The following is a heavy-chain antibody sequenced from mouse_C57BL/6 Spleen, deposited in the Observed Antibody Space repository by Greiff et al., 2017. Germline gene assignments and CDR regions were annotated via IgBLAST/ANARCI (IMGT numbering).Heavy chain of an antibody. CDR2: IYPGAGAT. CDR1: GYAFSSSW. CDR3: ARALGPWYFDV. V-gene: IGHV1-82*01. D-gene: IGHD4-1*01. Sequence: VQLQQSGPELVKPGASVKISCKASGYAFSSSWMNWVKQRPGKGLEWIGRIYPGAGATNYNWKFKGKATLTADKSSSTAYMQLSSLTSEDSAVYYCARALGPWYFDVWGTGTTVTVAS. J-gene: IGHJ1*03.